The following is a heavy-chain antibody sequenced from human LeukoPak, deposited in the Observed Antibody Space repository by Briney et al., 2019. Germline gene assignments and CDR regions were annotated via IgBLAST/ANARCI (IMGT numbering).Heavy chain of an antibody. J-gene: IGHJ4*02. Sequence: ASVKVSCKASGYTFTGYYMHWVRQAPGQGLEWMGWINPNSGGTNYAQKFQGRVTMTRDTSISTAYMELSRLRSDDTAVYYCARGGGVVGATQYFDFWGQGTLVTVSS. V-gene: IGHV1-2*02. CDR2: INPNSGGT. CDR1: GYTFTGYY. D-gene: IGHD1-26*01. CDR3: ARGGGVVGATQYFDF.